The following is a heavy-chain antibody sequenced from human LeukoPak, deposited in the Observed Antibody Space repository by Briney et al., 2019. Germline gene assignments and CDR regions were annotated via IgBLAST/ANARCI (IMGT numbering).Heavy chain of an antibody. CDR3: AREDGYCSSTSCYTGAFDI. Sequence: GGSLRLSCAASGFTFDDYGMSWVRQAPGKGLEWVSGINWNGGSTGYADSVKGRFTISRDNAKNALYLQMNSLRAEDTALYYCAREDGYCSSTSCYTGAFDIWGQGTMVTVSS. CDR2: INWNGGST. D-gene: IGHD2-2*01. V-gene: IGHV3-20*04. CDR1: GFTFDDYG. J-gene: IGHJ3*02.